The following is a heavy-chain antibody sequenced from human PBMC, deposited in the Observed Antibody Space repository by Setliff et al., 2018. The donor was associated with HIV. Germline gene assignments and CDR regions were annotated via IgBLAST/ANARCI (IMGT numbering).Heavy chain of an antibody. D-gene: IGHD3-10*01. CDR3: ATVFYYDSESFSLDY. J-gene: IGHJ4*02. V-gene: IGHV1-69*13. CDR2: IIPLFGTT. CDR1: GGTFNNYA. Sequence: ASVKVSCKASGGTFNNYAISWVRQAPGQGLEWVGGIIPLFGTTNYALKFQGRVTMTANESTNTAHMELSSLRSADTAMYYCATVFYYDSESFSLDYWGQGMLVTSLL.